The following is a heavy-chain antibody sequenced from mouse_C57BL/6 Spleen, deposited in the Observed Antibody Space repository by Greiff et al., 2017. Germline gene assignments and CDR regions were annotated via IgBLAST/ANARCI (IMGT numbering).Heavy chain of an antibody. CDR1: GYTFTSYW. Sequence: QVQLQQPGAELVKPGASVKLSCKASGYTFTSYWMHWVKQRPGQGLEWIGMIHPNSGSTNYNEKFKSKATLTVDKSSSTAYMQLSRLTSEDTAVYYCAREGGLPYFDYWGQGTTLTVSS. V-gene: IGHV1-64*01. CDR2: IHPNSGST. D-gene: IGHD5-1*01. CDR3: AREGGLPYFDY. J-gene: IGHJ2*01.